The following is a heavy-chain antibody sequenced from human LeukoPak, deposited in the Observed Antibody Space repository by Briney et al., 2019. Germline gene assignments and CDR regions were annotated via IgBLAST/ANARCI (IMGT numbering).Heavy chain of an antibody. CDR3: AKDRPNYHESNGHYYRRNGDY. Sequence: GGSLRLSCVASGFTFSIYAMSWVRQDPGKGLEWVSSISSSGDYTYYTDPVKGRFTISRDNSKDTLYLQMNSLRAEDTAVYYCAKDRPNYHESNGHYYRRNGDYWGQGTLVTVSS. CDR2: ISSSGDYT. D-gene: IGHD3-22*01. J-gene: IGHJ4*02. V-gene: IGHV3-23*01. CDR1: GFTFSIYA.